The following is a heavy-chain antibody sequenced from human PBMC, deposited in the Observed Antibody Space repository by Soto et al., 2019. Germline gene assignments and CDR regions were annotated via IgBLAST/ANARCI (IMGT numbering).Heavy chain of an antibody. CDR2: INHSGST. J-gene: IGHJ6*02. D-gene: IGHD6-13*01. Sequence: SETLSLTCAVYGGSFSGYYWSWIRQPPGKGLEWIGEINHSGSTNYNPSLKSRVTISVDTSKNQFSLKPSSVTAADTAVYYCARGPYRIAKYYYYCMDVWGQGTTVTVSS. V-gene: IGHV4-34*01. CDR1: GGSFSGYY. CDR3: ARGPYRIAKYYYYCMDV.